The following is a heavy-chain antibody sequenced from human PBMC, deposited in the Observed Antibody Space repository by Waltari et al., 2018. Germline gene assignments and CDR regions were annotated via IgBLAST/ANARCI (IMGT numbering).Heavy chain of an antibody. D-gene: IGHD1-26*01. J-gene: IGHJ3*02. Sequence: QVQLVQSGAEVKKPGASVKVSCKTSGYTFSGQFLHWVRQAPGKGLQWLGWNDPKNGGTNYAQTCQGRVSMTRDTSSSTVYMDWTNLRQDDTAVYDCARGLKTKKSGTYLNPFDIWGQGTMVTVSS. V-gene: IGHV1-2*02. CDR2: NDPKNGGT. CDR3: ARGLKTKKSGTYLNPFDI. CDR1: GYTFSGQF.